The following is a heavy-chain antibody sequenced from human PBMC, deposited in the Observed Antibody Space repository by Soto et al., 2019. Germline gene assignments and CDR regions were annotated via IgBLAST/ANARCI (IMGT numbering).Heavy chain of an antibody. CDR1: GYTFTIYW. CDR3: ARPANTVADHFDL. J-gene: IGHJ4*02. Sequence: GESLKISCQVSGYTFTIYWIGWVRQMPGKGLEWMGIIYPSDSDTRYSTSFQGQVTISADQSINTAYLQWDSLNDSDTAIYYCARPANTVADHFDLWGQGTPVTVSS. CDR2: IYPSDSDT. D-gene: IGHD4-17*01. V-gene: IGHV5-51*01.